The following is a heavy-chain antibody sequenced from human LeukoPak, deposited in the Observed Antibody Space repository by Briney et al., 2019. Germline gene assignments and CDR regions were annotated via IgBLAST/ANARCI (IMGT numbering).Heavy chain of an antibody. CDR2: IYYSGST. J-gene: IGHJ3*02. Sequence: SEALSLTCTVSGGSISSSSYYWGWIRQPPGKGLEWIGSIYYSGSTYYNPSLKSRVTISVDTSKNQFSLKLSSVTAADTAVYYCASHQSRQDAFDIWGQGSMVTVSS. CDR3: ASHQSRQDAFDI. CDR1: GGSISSSSYY. V-gene: IGHV4-39*01.